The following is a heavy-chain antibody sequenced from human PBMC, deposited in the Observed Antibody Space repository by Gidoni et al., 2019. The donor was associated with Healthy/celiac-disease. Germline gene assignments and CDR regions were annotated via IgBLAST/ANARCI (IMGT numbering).Heavy chain of an antibody. V-gene: IGHV3-73*02. CDR3: TRDYGDHLGV. D-gene: IGHD4-17*01. CDR1: GFTFSGSA. Sequence: EVPLVESGGGLVQPGGSLNLSCAASGFTFSGSAMHWVRQASGKGLEWVGCIRSKANRYATAYAASVKGRFTISRDDSKNTAYLQMNSLKTEDTAVDYCTRDYGDHLGVWGQGTLVTVSS. CDR2: IRSKANRYAT. J-gene: IGHJ4*02.